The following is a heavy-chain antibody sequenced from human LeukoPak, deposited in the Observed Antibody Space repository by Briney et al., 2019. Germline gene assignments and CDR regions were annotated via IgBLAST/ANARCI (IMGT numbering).Heavy chain of an antibody. CDR1: GFTFSSYA. CDR2: ISGSGGST. V-gene: IGHV3-23*01. D-gene: IGHD3-22*01. Sequence: GGSLRLSCAASGFTFSSYAMSWVRQAPGKGLEWVSGISGSGGSTYYADSVKGRFTISRDNSKNTLCLQMNSLRVEDTAAYYCVARAPFYDSSGYHDWWGQGSLVTVSS. J-gene: IGHJ4*02. CDR3: VARAPFYDSSGYHDW.